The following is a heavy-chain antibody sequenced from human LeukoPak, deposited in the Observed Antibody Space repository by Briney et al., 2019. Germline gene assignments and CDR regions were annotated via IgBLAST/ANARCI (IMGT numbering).Heavy chain of an antibody. CDR1: GFTFSSYE. D-gene: IGHD3-10*01. Sequence: GGSLRLSCAASGFTFSSYEMNWVRQAPGKGLEWVSYISSSGSTIYYADSVKGRFTISRDNAKNSLYLQMNSLRAEDTAVYYCAGHDYYGSGSYYTLTNWGQGTLVTVSS. V-gene: IGHV3-48*03. CDR2: ISSSGSTI. J-gene: IGHJ4*02. CDR3: AGHDYYGSGSYYTLTN.